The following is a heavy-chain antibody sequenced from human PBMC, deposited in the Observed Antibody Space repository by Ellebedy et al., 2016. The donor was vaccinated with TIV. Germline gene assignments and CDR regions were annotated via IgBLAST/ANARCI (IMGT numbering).Heavy chain of an antibody. CDR3: ARGGVVVGANPSCFDP. CDR2: IYHGGNT. D-gene: IGHD2-15*01. V-gene: IGHV4-38-2*02. J-gene: IGHJ5*02. Sequence: MPGGSLRLSCTVSGYPISSDYYWGWIRPPPGKGLEWIGAIYHGGNTFYNHSIKSRVTVSVETSRNLFSLSLTSVTAAYTALYYCARGGVVVGANPSCFDPWGQGTLVTVSS. CDR1: GYPISSDYY.